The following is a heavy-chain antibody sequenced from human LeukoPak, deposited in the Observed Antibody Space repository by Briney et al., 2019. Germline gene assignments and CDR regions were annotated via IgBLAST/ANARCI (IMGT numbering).Heavy chain of an antibody. J-gene: IGHJ4*02. CDR1: KFNFNTYG. CDR3: ASEDGSGSYMDY. D-gene: IGHD3-10*01. CDR2: ISNSASYI. V-gene: IGHV3-21*01. Sequence: GGSLRLSCATSKFNFNTYGMNWVRQAPGKGLEWVSSISNSASYICYADSVKGRFTISRDNAKNSLYLQMNSLRAEDTAVYYCASEDGSGSYMDYWGQGTLVTVSS.